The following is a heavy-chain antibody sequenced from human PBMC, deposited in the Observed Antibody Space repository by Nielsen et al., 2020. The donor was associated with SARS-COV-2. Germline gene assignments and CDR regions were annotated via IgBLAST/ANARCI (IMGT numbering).Heavy chain of an antibody. CDR1: GFTFSSYG. CDR3: AKERIAVAGTAVYYYGMDV. V-gene: IGHV3-30*18. J-gene: IGHJ6*02. Sequence: GSLRLSCAASGFTFSSYGMHWVRQAPGKGLEWVAVISYDGSNKYYADSVKGRFTISRDNSKNTLYLQMNSLRAEDTAVYYCAKERIAVAGTAVYYYGMDVWGQGTTVTVSS. D-gene: IGHD6-19*01. CDR2: ISYDGSNK.